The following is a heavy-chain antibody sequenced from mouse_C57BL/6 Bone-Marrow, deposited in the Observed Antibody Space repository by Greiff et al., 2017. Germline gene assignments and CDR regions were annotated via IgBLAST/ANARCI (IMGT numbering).Heavy chain of an antibody. J-gene: IGHJ1*03. CDR2: ISAGGGNT. CDR3: SRQVTTVLATKYFDV. CDR1: GFTFTSYT. D-gene: IGHD1-1*01. Sequence: LQQSGGGLVKPGGSLKLSCAASGFTFTSYTMSWVRQTPEQRLQWVAAISAGGGNTYYPDSVKGRFTISRDNDKNILYLQLSSLRSEDTALYYCSRQVTTVLATKYFDVWGTGTTVTVSS. V-gene: IGHV5-9*01.